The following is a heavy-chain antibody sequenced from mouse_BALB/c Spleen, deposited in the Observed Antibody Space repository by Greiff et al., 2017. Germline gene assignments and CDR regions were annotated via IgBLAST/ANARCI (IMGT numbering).Heavy chain of an antibody. CDR3: ARKGWLHPFAY. CDR1: GYTFTSYV. V-gene: IGHV1-14*01. D-gene: IGHD2-2*01. Sequence: EVQGVESGPELVKPGASVKMSCKASGYTFTSYVMHWVKQKPGQGLEWIGYINPYNDGTKYNEKFKGKATLTSDKSSSTAYMELSSLTSEDSAVYYCARKGWLHPFAYWGQGTLVTVSA. J-gene: IGHJ3*01. CDR2: INPYNDGT.